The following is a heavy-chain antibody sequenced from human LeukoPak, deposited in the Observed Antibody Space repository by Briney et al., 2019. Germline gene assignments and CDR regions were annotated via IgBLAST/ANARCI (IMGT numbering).Heavy chain of an antibody. D-gene: IGHD2-8*01. J-gene: IGHJ4*02. Sequence: SETLSLTCTVSGGSISSYYWSWLRQPAGKGLEWIGRIYTSGSTNYNPSLKSRVTMSVDTSKNQFSLKLSSVTAADTAVYYCARESPIVLMVYAPYYFDYWGQGTLVTVSS. CDR2: IYTSGST. CDR1: GGSISSYY. CDR3: ARESPIVLMVYAPYYFDY. V-gene: IGHV4-4*07.